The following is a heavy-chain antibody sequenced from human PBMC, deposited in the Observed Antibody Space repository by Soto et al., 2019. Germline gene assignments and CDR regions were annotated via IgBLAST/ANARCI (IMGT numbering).Heavy chain of an antibody. D-gene: IGHD6-19*01. V-gene: IGHV4-61*08. CDR3: AKGFSSGWYVDS. CDR1: GGSVSSDAYY. CDR2: ILSGGGT. J-gene: IGHJ4*02. Sequence: QVQLQESGPGLVKPSGTLSLTCSVSGGSVSSDAYYWSWIRQPPGKTLEWIGFILSGGGTSTNPSLRSQLRISVDTSRTQFSLRLTSVTASDTGVYFCAKGFSSGWYVDSWGRGTLVTVSS.